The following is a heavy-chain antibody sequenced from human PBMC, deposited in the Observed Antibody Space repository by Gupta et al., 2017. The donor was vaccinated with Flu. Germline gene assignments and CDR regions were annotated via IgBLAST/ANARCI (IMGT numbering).Heavy chain of an antibody. Sequence: VRQATGQGLEWMGWMNPNSGNTGYAQKFQGRVTMTRNTSISTAYMELSSMRSEETAVYYCARGSAYSSSTSCNEYYGMDVWGQGTTVAVYS. CDR2: MNPNSGNT. J-gene: IGHJ6*02. CDR3: ARGSAYSSSTSCNEYYGMDV. V-gene: IGHV1-8*01. D-gene: IGHD2-2*01.